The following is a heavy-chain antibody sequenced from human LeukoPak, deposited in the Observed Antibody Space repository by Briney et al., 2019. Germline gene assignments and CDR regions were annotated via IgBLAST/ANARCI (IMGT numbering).Heavy chain of an antibody. Sequence: GGSLRLSCSASGFIFSNYAMHWVRQAPANGLEYVSAISVDGTNTYYADSVKGRFTIFRDNSKNTQYLQMSSLRAEDAALYYCVKGGKYSSGHYEYWGQGTLVTVSS. J-gene: IGHJ4*02. CDR3: VKGGKYSSGHYEY. CDR1: GFIFSNYA. D-gene: IGHD6-19*01. CDR2: ISVDGTNT. V-gene: IGHV3-64D*09.